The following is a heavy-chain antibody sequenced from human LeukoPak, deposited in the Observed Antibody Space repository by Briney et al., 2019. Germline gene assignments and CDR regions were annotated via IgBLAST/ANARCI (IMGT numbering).Heavy chain of an antibody. Sequence: SVKVSCKASGGTFSSYAISWVRQAPGQGLEWMGGITPIFGTANYAQKFQGRVTITADESTSTAYMELSSLRSEDTAVYYCASSSIFGVVINLTDAFDIWGQGTMVTVSS. D-gene: IGHD3-3*01. CDR3: ASSSIFGVVINLTDAFDI. V-gene: IGHV1-69*13. CDR2: ITPIFGTA. J-gene: IGHJ3*02. CDR1: GGTFSSYA.